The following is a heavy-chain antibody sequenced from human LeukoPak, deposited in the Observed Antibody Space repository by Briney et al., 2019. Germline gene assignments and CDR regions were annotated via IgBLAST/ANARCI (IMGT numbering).Heavy chain of an antibody. CDR2: IRSDGTNK. CDR3: ARDGGWYKRGLDYYYYYRDV. Sequence: WGSLRLSCAASGFTFSSSCMNWGRQSPGKGLEWVAFIRSDGTNKYYADSVKGRFTISRDNAKNSLYLQMNSLRPEDTAFYYCARDGGWYKRGLDYYYYYRDVWGKGTTVTVSS. J-gene: IGHJ6*03. CDR1: GFTFSSSC. D-gene: IGHD6-19*01. V-gene: IGHV3-30*02.